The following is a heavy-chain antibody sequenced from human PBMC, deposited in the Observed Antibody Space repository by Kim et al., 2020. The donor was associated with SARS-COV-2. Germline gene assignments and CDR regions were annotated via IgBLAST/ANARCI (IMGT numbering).Heavy chain of an antibody. CDR3: ARGRWELPY. J-gene: IGHJ4*02. D-gene: IGHD1-26*01. CDR1: GGSISNYY. Sequence: SETLSLTCTVSGGSISNYYWSWIRQPPGKGLEWIGYIYYSGSTNYNPSLKSRVTISVDTSNNQVSLTLSSVTAADTAVYYCARGRWELPYWGQGTPATVS. V-gene: IGHV4-59*01. CDR2: IYYSGST.